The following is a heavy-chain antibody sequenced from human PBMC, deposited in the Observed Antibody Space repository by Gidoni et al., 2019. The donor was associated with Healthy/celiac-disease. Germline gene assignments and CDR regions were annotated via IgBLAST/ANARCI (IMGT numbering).Heavy chain of an antibody. V-gene: IGHV3-9*01. Sequence: EVQLVESGGGLVQPGRSLRLSCAASGCTFDDYAMHWVRQAPGKGLEWVSGISWNSGSIGYADSVKGRFTISRDNAKNSLYLQMNSLRAEDTALYYCAKGGDVVAAAGYYFDYWGQGTLVTVSS. J-gene: IGHJ4*02. CDR1: GCTFDDYA. CDR3: AKGGDVVAAAGYYFDY. CDR2: ISWNSGSI. D-gene: IGHD6-13*01.